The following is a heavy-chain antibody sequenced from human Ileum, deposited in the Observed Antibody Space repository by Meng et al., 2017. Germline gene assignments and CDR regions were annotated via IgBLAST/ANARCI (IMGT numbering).Heavy chain of an antibody. CDR2: IHYDGNT. CDR1: GDSLTSVNTQ. D-gene: IGHD5-18*01. J-gene: IGHJ4*02. CDR3: AREFYVDTAMVIDS. Sequence: QVQLQESGPGRVKPSPTLSLTFTVSGDSLTSVNTQWSWIRQSPGKGPEYIGYIHYDGNTYYNPSLKSRLIISIDTSRNEFSLRLNSVTAADTAVYYCAREFYVDTAMVIDSWGQGTLVTVSS. V-gene: IGHV4-30-4*01.